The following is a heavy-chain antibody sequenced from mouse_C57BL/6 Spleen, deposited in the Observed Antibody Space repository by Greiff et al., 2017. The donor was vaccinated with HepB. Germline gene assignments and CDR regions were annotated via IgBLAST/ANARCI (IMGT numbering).Heavy chain of an antibody. CDR2: IYPGDGDT. CDR1: GYAFSSYW. D-gene: IGHD1-1*01. V-gene: IGHV1-80*01. J-gene: IGHJ4*01. CDR3: ARWDSSYAMDY. Sequence: QVQLQQSGAELVKPGASVKISCKASGYAFSSYWMNWVKQRPGKGLEWIGQIYPGDGDTNYNGKFKGKATLTADKSSSTAYMQLSSLTSEDSAVYFCARWDSSYAMDYWGKGTSVTVSS.